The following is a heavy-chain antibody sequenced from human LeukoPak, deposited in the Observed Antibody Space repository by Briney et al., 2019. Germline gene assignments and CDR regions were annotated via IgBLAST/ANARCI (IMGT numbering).Heavy chain of an antibody. J-gene: IGHJ4*02. D-gene: IGHD3-22*01. Sequence: GGSLRLSCAASGFTFNSYSMNWVRQAPGKGLEWVSSISSSSSYIYYADSVKGRFTISRDNAKNSLYLQMNSLRAEDTAVYYCARGFHYDSSAGFDYWGQGTLVTVSS. CDR1: GFTFNSYS. V-gene: IGHV3-21*01. CDR3: ARGFHYDSSAGFDY. CDR2: ISSSSSYI.